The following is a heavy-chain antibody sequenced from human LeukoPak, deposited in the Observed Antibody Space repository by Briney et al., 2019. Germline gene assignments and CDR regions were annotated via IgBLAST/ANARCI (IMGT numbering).Heavy chain of an antibody. V-gene: IGHV4-34*01. Sequence: SETLSLTCAVYGGSFSGYYRSWIRQPPGKGLEWIGEINHSGSTNYNPSLKSRVTISVDTSKNQFSLKLSSVTAADTAVYYCARLTMIVVVDWFDPWGQGTLVTVSS. CDR3: ARLTMIVVVDWFDP. CDR2: INHSGST. D-gene: IGHD3-22*01. CDR1: GGSFSGYY. J-gene: IGHJ5*02.